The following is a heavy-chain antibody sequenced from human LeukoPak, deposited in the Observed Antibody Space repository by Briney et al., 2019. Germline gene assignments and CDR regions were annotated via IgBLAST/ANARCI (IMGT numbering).Heavy chain of an antibody. CDR2: MNHSGST. CDR1: GGSFSGYY. D-gene: IGHD3-10*01. CDR3: ARRLGRKFGERFYYYHYMDV. V-gene: IGHV4-34*01. J-gene: IGHJ6*03. Sequence: SETLSLTCAVYGGSFSGYYWSWIRQPPGKGLEWIGEMNHSGSTNYHPSLKSRVTISVDTSKNQFSLKLSSVTAADTAVYYCARRLGRKFGERFYYYHYMDVWGKGTTVTISS.